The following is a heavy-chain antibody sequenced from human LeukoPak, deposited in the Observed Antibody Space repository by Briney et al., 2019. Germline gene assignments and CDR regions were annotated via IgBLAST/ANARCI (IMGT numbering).Heavy chain of an antibody. CDR1: GFTLSSYA. D-gene: IGHD6-19*01. J-gene: IGHJ3*02. CDR2: ISGSGGST. CDR3: AKDLMWAQGGSGWYRNAFDI. V-gene: IGHV3-23*01. Sequence: PGGSLRLSCAASGFTLSSYAMSWVRQAPGKGLEWVSAISGSGGSTYYADSVKGRFTISRDNSKNTLYLQMNSLRAEDTAVYYCAKDLMWAQGGSGWYRNAFDIWGQGTMVTVSS.